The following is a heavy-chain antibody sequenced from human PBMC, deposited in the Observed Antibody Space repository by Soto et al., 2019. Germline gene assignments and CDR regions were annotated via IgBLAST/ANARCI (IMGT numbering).Heavy chain of an antibody. D-gene: IGHD2-21*02. Sequence: SETLSLTCTVSGGSISSYYWSWIRQPPGKGLEWIGYIYYSGSTNYNPSLKSRVTISVDTSKNQFSLKLSSVTAADTAVYYCARAAYCGGDCYPDYYYFDYWGQGTLVTVSS. J-gene: IGHJ4*02. CDR2: IYYSGST. CDR1: GGSISSYY. V-gene: IGHV4-59*08. CDR3: ARAAYCGGDCYPDYYYFDY.